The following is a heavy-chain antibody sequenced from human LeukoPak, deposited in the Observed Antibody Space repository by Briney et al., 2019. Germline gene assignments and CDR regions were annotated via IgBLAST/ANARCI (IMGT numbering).Heavy chain of an antibody. CDR3: ARDPAWYYFDY. Sequence: ASETLSLTCTVSGGSISSGSYYWLGIRQPPGKGLEWIGSIYYSGSTYYNPSLKSRVTISVDTSKNQFSLKLSSVTAADTAVYYCARDPAWYYFDYWGQGTLVTVSS. CDR2: IYYSGST. CDR1: GGSISSGSYY. V-gene: IGHV4-39*07. D-gene: IGHD2-8*02. J-gene: IGHJ4*02.